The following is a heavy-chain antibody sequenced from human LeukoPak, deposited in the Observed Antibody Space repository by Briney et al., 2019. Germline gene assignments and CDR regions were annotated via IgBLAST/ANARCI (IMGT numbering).Heavy chain of an antibody. V-gene: IGHV3-49*04. J-gene: IGHJ4*02. Sequence: GGSLRLSCAASGFTLTTYGMHWVRQAPGKGLEWVGFIRSKAYGGTTEYAASVKGRFTISRDDSKSIAYLQMNSLKTEDTAVYYCTRANMITFGGVIAPDDYWGQGTLVTVSS. CDR2: IRSKAYGGTT. D-gene: IGHD3-16*02. CDR3: TRANMITFGGVIAPDDY. CDR1: GFTLTTYG.